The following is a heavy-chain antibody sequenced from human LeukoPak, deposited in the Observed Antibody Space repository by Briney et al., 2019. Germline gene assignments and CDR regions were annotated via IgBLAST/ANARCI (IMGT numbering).Heavy chain of an antibody. CDR2: IYYSGST. CDR1: GGSISSSSYY. V-gene: IGHV4-39*07. D-gene: IGHD2-21*02. J-gene: IGHJ3*02. CDR3: ARDSPAGGDYAFDI. Sequence: SETLSLTCTVSGGSISSSSYYWGWIRQPPGKGLEWIGSIYYSGSTYYNPSLKSRVTISVDTSKNQFSLKLSSVTAADTAVYYCARDSPAGGDYAFDIWGQGTMVTVSS.